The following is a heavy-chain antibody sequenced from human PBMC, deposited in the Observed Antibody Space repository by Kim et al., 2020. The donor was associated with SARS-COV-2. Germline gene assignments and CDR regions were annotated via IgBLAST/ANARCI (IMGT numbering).Heavy chain of an antibody. CDR1: GYTFRGYG. V-gene: IGHV1-18*01. CDR3: ARACSNNCQRGFDY. CDR2: ISAYNGNI. Sequence: ASVKVSCKASGYTFRGYGIGWVRQAPGQGLEWMGWISAYNGNIKSTQKFQDRVTMTTDTSSNTAYMELKSLTSDDAAVYYCARACSNNCQRGFDYWGQGTLVTVSS. J-gene: IGHJ4*02. D-gene: IGHD1-1*01.